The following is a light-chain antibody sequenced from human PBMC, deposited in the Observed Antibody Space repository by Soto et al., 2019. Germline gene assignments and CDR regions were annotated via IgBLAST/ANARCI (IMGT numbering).Light chain of an antibody. Sequence: DIQMTQSPSSLSASVGDRVTITCRASQGITNYLAWYQQKPGKVPKLLIFEASTLQSGVPSRFSASGSGTEFTLTISSLQPEDVATYYCQKYNSATATFGPGTKVDI. CDR1: QGITNY. CDR2: EAS. J-gene: IGKJ3*01. V-gene: IGKV1-27*01. CDR3: QKYNSATAT.